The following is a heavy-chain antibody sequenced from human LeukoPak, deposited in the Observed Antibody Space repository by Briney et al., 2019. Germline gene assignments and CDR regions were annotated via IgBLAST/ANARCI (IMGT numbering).Heavy chain of an antibody. CDR3: ARREPTQTHYYYYMDV. CDR1: GGSISSSSYY. CDR2: IYYSGST. D-gene: IGHD1-26*01. J-gene: IGHJ6*03. Sequence: SETLSLTCTVSGGSISSSSYYWGWIRQPPGKGLEWIGSIYYSGSTYYNPSLKSRVTISVDTSKNQFSLKLSSVTAADTAVYYCARREPTQTHYYYYMDVWGKGTTVTVSS. V-gene: IGHV4-39*01.